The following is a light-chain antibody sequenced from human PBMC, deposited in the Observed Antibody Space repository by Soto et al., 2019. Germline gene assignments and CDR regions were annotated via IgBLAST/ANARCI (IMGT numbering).Light chain of an antibody. CDR3: QQSGNSPPQYT. CDR1: QSVSSTS. J-gene: IGKJ2*01. Sequence: EIVLTQSPGTLSLSPGERATLSCRASQSVSSTSLAWYQQKPGQPPRLLIFGASSRATDIPVRFSGSGSGTDFTLTISILEPDDFAVYYCQQSGNSPPQYTFGQGTKLEI. CDR2: GAS. V-gene: IGKV3-20*01.